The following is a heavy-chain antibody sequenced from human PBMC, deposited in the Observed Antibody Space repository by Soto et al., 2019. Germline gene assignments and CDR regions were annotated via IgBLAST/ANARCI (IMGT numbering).Heavy chain of an antibody. Sequence: GGSLRLSCTASGFTFGDYTMSWFRQAPGKGLEWVGFIRSKAYGGTTEYAASVKGRFTISRDDSKSIAYLQMNSLKTEDTAVYYCSRGSEYSGYEALWYWGQGTLVTVSS. J-gene: IGHJ4*02. CDR3: SRGSEYSGYEALWY. V-gene: IGHV3-49*03. CDR2: IRSKAYGGTT. D-gene: IGHD5-12*01. CDR1: GFTFGDYT.